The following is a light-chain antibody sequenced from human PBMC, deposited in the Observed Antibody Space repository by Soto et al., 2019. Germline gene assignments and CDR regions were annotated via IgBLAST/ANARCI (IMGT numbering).Light chain of an antibody. J-gene: IGKJ1*01. Sequence: DIQMTQSPSTLSASVGDRVTITCRASQSISSWLAWYQQKPGKAPKLLIYDASSFESGVPSRFSGSGSGTEFTLTLSSLQPDDFATYYCQQYNSYPWTFGQGTKVEIK. V-gene: IGKV1-5*01. CDR2: DAS. CDR1: QSISSW. CDR3: QQYNSYPWT.